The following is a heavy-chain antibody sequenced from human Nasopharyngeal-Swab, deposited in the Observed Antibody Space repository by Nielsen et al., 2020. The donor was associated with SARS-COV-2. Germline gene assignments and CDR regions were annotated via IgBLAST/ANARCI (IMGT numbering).Heavy chain of an antibody. CDR1: GGSISSYY. V-gene: IGHV4-59*01. D-gene: IGHD3-22*01. CDR2: IYYSGST. CDR3: ARVHYYDSTYYYYGLDV. Sequence: SETLSLTCTVSGGSISSYYWSWIRRPPGKGLEWIGYIYYSGSTNYNPSLKSRVTISVDTSKNQFPLKLSSVTAADTAVYYCARVHYYDSTYYYYGLDVWGQGTTVTVSS. J-gene: IGHJ6*02.